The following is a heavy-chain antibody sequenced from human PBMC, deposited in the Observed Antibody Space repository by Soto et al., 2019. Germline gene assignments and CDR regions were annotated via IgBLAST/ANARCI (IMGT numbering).Heavy chain of an antibody. D-gene: IGHD6-13*01. V-gene: IGHV1-18*01. Sequence: ASVKVSCKASGYTFTSYGISWVRQAPGQGLEWMGWISAYNGNTNYAQKLQGRVTMTTDTSTSTAYMELRSLRSDDTAVYYCARGRIAADQAVNWFDPWGQGTLVTVSS. CDR3: ARGRIAADQAVNWFDP. J-gene: IGHJ5*02. CDR1: GYTFTSYG. CDR2: ISAYNGNT.